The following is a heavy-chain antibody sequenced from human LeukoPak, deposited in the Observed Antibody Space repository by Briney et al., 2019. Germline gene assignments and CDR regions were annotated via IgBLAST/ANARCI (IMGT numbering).Heavy chain of an antibody. V-gene: IGHV1-69*13. CDR3: ARDSGWNDAAFDI. CDR1: GGTFSSYA. J-gene: IGHJ3*02. D-gene: IGHD1-1*01. Sequence: ASVKVSCRASGGTFSSYAISWVRQAPGQGLEWMGGIIPIFGTANYAQKFQGRVTITADESTSTAYMELSSLRSEDTAVYYCARDSGWNDAAFDIWGQGTMVTVSS. CDR2: IIPIFGTA.